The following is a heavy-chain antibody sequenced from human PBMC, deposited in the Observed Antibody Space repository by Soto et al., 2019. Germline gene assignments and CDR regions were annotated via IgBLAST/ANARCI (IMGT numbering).Heavy chain of an antibody. CDR1: GFSFEDYT. D-gene: IGHD3-9*01. V-gene: IGHV3-43*01. J-gene: IGHJ4*02. CDR2: ISWDGGIT. CDR3: ARDSYDILTGQKRYFDF. Sequence: GSPRLSCAASGFSFEDYTMHWVRQGPGKGPEWISLISWDGGITDYSDSVKGRFISSRDNSKSSLFLEMNSLTSEDAAMYFCARDSYDILTGQKRYFDFWGQGTLVTVSS.